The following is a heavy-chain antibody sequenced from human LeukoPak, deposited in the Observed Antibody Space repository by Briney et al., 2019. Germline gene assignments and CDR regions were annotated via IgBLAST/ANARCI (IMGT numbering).Heavy chain of an antibody. D-gene: IGHD3-10*01. J-gene: IGHJ4*02. V-gene: IGHV4-39*07. CDR3: ARSTGLLWFGEWYYFDY. CDR2: INHSGST. Sequence: SETLSLTCTVSDGSISSSSYYWGWIRQPPGKGLEWIGEINHSGSTNYNPSLKSRVTISVDTSKNQFSLKLSSVTAADTAVYYCARSTGLLWFGEWYYFDYWGQGTLVTVSS. CDR1: DGSISSSSYY.